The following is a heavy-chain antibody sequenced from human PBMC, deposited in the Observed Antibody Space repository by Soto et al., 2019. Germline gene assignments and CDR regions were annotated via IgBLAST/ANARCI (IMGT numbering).Heavy chain of an antibody. V-gene: IGHV3-30-3*01. CDR3: ARGSAVLFSHYGMDV. CDR1: GFTFSSYA. D-gene: IGHD2-2*01. CDR2: ISYDGSNK. J-gene: IGHJ6*02. Sequence: GGSLRLSCAASGFTFSSYAMHWVRQAPGKGLEWVAVISYDGSNKYYADSVKGRFTISRDNSKNTLYLQMNSLRAEDTSVYYCARGSAVLFSHYGMDVWGQGTTVTVSS.